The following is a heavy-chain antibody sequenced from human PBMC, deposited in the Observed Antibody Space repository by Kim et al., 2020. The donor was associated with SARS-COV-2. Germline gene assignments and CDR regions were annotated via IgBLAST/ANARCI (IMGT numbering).Heavy chain of an antibody. J-gene: IGHJ4*02. Sequence: ASVKVSCKASGYTFTSYSMHWVRQAPGQGLEWMGRINPNNGATIYAQKFQGRVTMTRDTSISTAYMELSSLRSDDTAFYYCARVPIVGPTGDFDYWGQGTLVTVYS. D-gene: IGHD1-26*01. CDR1: GYTFTSYS. V-gene: IGHV1-2*06. CDR3: ARVPIVGPTGDFDY. CDR2: INPNNGAT.